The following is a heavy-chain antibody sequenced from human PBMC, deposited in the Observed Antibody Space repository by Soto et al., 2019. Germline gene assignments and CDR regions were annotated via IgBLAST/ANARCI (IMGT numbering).Heavy chain of an antibody. Sequence: QVQLQQWGAGLLKPSETLSLTCAVYGGSFSGYYWSWIRQPPGKGLEWIGEINHSGSTNYNPSLKGRVTISVSKSKNQFPLKLRSVTAADTAVYYWARGVPFYGSGSPLPNWFDPWGQGTLVTVSS. CDR2: INHSGST. J-gene: IGHJ5*02. CDR3: ARGVPFYGSGSPLPNWFDP. V-gene: IGHV4-34*01. CDR1: GGSFSGYY. D-gene: IGHD3-10*01.